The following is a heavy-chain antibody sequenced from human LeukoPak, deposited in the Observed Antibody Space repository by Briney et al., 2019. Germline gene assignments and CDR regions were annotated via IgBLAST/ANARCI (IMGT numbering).Heavy chain of an antibody. CDR1: GFTFSNAW. CDR3: ARDENGYVWGSFRA. CDR2: IYYSGST. Sequence: LRLSCAASGFTFSNAWMSWIRQPPGKGLEWIGNIYYSGSTYYNPSLESRVTMSLDTSKNQFSLKLSSVTAADTAVYYCARDENGYVWGSFRAWGQGTLVTVSS. J-gene: IGHJ5*02. V-gene: IGHV4-28*03. D-gene: IGHD3-16*02.